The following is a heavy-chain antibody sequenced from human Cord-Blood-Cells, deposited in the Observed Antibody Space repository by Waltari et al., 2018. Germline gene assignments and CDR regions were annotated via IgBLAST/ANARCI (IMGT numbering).Heavy chain of an antibody. V-gene: IGHV1-8*03. CDR2: RNTNRGNT. J-gene: IGHJ4*02. CDR3: ARGGYWGYDY. CDR1: GYTFTSYD. Sequence: QVQLVQSGAEVKKPGASVKVSCKASGYTFTSYDINWVRQATGQGLEWKGWRNTNRGNTGYAQKLQGRVTITRNTSISTAYMELSSLGSEDTAGYYCARGGYWGYDYWGQGTLVTVSS. D-gene: IGHD7-27*01.